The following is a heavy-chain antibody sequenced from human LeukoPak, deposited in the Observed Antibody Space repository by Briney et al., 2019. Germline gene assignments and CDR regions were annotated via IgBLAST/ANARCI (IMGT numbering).Heavy chain of an antibody. D-gene: IGHD3-10*01. CDR2: IYYSGST. Sequence: SETLSLTCTVSGGSISSYYWSWIRQPPGKGLEWIGYIYYSGSTDYNPSLKSRVTMSVDTFKNQFSLKLSSVTAADTAVYYCARDSGTTGEVKFDPWGQGTLVTVSS. CDR1: GGSISSYY. J-gene: IGHJ5*02. V-gene: IGHV4-59*12. CDR3: ARDSGTTGEVKFDP.